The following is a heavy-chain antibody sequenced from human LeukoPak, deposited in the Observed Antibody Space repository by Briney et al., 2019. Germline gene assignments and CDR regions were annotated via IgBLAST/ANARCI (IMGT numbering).Heavy chain of an antibody. D-gene: IGHD3-10*01. CDR1: GASINSHY. Sequence: SETLSLTCTVSGASINSHYWSWIRQPAGKGLEWIGRIYTSGSTNYNPSLKSRVTMSVDTSKNQFSLKLSSVTAADTAVYYCGRDYTGYFDYWGQGTLVTVSS. CDR3: GRDYTGYFDY. V-gene: IGHV4-4*07. J-gene: IGHJ4*02. CDR2: IYTSGST.